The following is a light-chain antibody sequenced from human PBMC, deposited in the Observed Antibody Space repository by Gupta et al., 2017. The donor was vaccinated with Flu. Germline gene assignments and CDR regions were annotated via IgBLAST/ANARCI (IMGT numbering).Light chain of an antibody. CDR3: QTWDIGTVV. CDR2: QDT. J-gene: IGLJ2*01. CDR1: KLGEKL. V-gene: IGLV3-1*01. Sequence: CSGDKLGEKLVCWFQQKAGQSPVLLIYQDTKRPSGFPERFSGSNSGNAATLTISGTQTIDEADYYCQTWDIGTVVFGGGTKLTVL.